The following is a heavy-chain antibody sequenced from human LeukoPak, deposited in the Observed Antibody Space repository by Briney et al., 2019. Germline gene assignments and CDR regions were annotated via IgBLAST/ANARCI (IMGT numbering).Heavy chain of an antibody. J-gene: IGHJ4*02. CDR2: INHSGST. V-gene: IGHV4-34*01. D-gene: IGHD1-7*01. Sequence: SETLSLTCAVYGGSFSGYYWSWIRQPPGKGLEWIGEINHSGSTNYNPSLKSRVTISVDTSKNQFSLKLSSVTAADTAVYYCARGTRETGTTRTPLFYWGQGTLVTVSS. CDR3: ARGTRETGTTRTPLFY. CDR1: GGSFSGYY.